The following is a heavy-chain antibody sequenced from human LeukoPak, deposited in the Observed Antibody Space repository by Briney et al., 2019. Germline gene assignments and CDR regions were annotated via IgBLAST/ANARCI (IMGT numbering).Heavy chain of an antibody. V-gene: IGHV3-7*05. CDR1: GFTFRSYW. CDR3: ARGGTYYYHSFDY. D-gene: IGHD1-26*01. J-gene: IGHJ4*02. Sequence: PGGSLRLSCVASGFTFRSYWMNWVRQAPGKGLEWVGNIKQDGSEKYYVDSVKGRFTISRDNAKSSLYLQMNSLRAEDTAVYYCARGGTYYYHSFDYWGQGTLVTVSS. CDR2: IKQDGSEK.